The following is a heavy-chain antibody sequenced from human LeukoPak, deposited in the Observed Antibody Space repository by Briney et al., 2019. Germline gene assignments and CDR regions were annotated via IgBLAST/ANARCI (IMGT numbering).Heavy chain of an antibody. CDR3: ARDISPVHTVASPFVVVPAATFDY. Sequence: PSETLSLTCTVSGGSTSSGDYYWSWIRQPPGKGLEWIGYIYYSGSTYYNPSLKSRVTISVDTSKNQFSLKLSSVTAADTAVYYCARDISPVHTVASPFVVVPAATFDYWGQGTLVTVSS. V-gene: IGHV4-30-4*08. D-gene: IGHD2-2*01. CDR2: IYYSGST. J-gene: IGHJ4*02. CDR1: GGSTSSGDYY.